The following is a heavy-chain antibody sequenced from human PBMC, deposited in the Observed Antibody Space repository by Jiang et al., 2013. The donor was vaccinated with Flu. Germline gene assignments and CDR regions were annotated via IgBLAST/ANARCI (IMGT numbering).Heavy chain of an antibody. CDR1: GGSINTYY. D-gene: IGHD3-22*01. J-gene: IGHJ6*02. CDR2: IYYSGST. CDR3: ARSYDGSGYYFYGMDV. V-gene: IGHV4-59*01. Sequence: LLKPSETLSLTCTVSGGSINTYYWTWIRQPPGKGLEWIGYIYYSGSTNYNPSLKSRVTISLDTSKKQFSLKLSSVTAADTAVYYCARSYDGSGYYFYGMDVWGQGTTVTVSS.